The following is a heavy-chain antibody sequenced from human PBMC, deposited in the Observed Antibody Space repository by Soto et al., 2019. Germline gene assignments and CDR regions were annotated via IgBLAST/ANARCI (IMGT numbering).Heavy chain of an antibody. Sequence: QVQLVESGGGVVQPGRSLRLSCAASGFTFSSYGMHWVRQAPGKGLEWVAVISYDGSNKYYADSVKGRFTISRDNSKNTLYRQMNSLRAEDTAVYYCAKGSGLPDYYFDYWGQGTLVTVSS. J-gene: IGHJ4*02. D-gene: IGHD2-15*01. CDR2: ISYDGSNK. V-gene: IGHV3-30*18. CDR1: GFTFSSYG. CDR3: AKGSGLPDYYFDY.